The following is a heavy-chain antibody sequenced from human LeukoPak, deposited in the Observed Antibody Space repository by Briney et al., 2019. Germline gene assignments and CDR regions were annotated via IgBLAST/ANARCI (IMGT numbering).Heavy chain of an antibody. CDR1: GYSISSGYY. Sequence: PSETLSLTCAVSGYSISSGYYWGWIRQPPGKGLEGIGSLYHSGSTYYNPSLKSRVTTSVDTTNNPYSLKISPVTAANTAVYYFARAYYDFWSGDLWGAFDFWGQGTMVTASS. CDR3: ARAYYDFWSGDLWGAFDF. J-gene: IGHJ3*01. V-gene: IGHV4-38-2*01. D-gene: IGHD3-3*01. CDR2: LYHSGST.